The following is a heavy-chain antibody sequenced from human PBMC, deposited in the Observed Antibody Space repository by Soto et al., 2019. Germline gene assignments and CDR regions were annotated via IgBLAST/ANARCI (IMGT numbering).Heavy chain of an antibody. V-gene: IGHV4-30-2*01. J-gene: IGHJ4*02. CDR2: MYHSGST. CDR1: GGSISSGCDS. D-gene: IGHD2-2*01. CDR3: ARVPDY. Sequence: PSETMSLTCAVSGGSISSGCDSWSWIRQPPGKGLEWIGYMYHSGSTYYNPSLKSRVTISIDRSKNQFSLKLSSVTAADTAVYYCARVPDYWGQGILVTV.